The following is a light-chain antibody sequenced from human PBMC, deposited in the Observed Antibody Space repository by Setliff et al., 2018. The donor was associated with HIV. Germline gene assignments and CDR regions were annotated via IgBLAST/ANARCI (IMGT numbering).Light chain of an antibody. J-gene: IGLJ1*01. CDR2: EVS. V-gene: IGLV2-14*01. CDR1: WSDAGGYNY. Sequence: QSVLAQPASVSGSPGQSITISCTGTWSDAGGYNYVSWYQQHPGKAPKLMIYEVSNRPSGVSNRFSGSKSGNTASLTISGLQAEDEADYFCSSYTSSSTRVFGTGTKVTVL. CDR3: SSYTSSSTRV.